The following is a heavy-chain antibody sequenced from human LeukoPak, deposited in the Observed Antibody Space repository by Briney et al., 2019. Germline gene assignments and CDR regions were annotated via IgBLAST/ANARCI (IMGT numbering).Heavy chain of an antibody. CDR2: MYYSGST. J-gene: IGHJ3*02. CDR1: GDSISSYY. Sequence: SETLSLTCTVSGDSISSYYWSWIRQPPGKGLEWIGYMYYSGSTNYNPSLKSRVTISVDTSKNQFSLNLTSVTAADTAVYYYARSRCYNCAFDIWGQGTMVTVSS. D-gene: IGHD2-2*02. V-gene: IGHV4-59*12. CDR3: ARSRCYNCAFDI.